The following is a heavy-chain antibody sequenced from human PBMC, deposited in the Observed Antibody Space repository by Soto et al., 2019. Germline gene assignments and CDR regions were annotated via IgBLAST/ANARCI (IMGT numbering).Heavy chain of an antibody. D-gene: IGHD1-1*01. CDR1: GFTFSDAW. CDR3: TTDPHSTGTKY. Sequence: GGSLRLSCAASGFTFSDAWMSWVRQAPGAGLEWVGLIKGKTEGGTIDYAAPVKARFTISRDASKNTLYLQMKSLKTEDTAVYYCTTDPHSTGTKYWGQGTLVTVSS. J-gene: IGHJ4*02. V-gene: IGHV3-15*01. CDR2: IKGKTEGGTI.